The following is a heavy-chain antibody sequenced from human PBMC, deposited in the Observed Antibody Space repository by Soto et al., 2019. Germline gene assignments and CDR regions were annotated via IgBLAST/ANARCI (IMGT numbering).Heavy chain of an antibody. J-gene: IGHJ4*02. CDR1: GGTFGSYT. D-gene: IGHD3-9*01. CDR2: IFPAFRRT. CDR3: TRGSDLLTGPNAPFAY. Sequence: QVQLVQSGTEVKRPGSSVKVSCTASGGTFGSYTLTWVRQAPGQGLEWVGGIFPAFRRTDVAQSFQDRVTLSADDSTSTVFLELRGLRSEDTALYYCTRGSDLLTGPNAPFAYWGQGTLLTVSS. V-gene: IGHV1-69*01.